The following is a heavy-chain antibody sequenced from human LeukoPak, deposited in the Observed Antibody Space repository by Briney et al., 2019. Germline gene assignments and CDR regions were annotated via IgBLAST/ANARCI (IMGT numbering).Heavy chain of an antibody. CDR2: ISYDGSNK. V-gene: IGHV3-30*03. J-gene: IGHJ4*02. CDR3: ARDPAKFWSGHDY. CDR1: GFTFSSYG. Sequence: GGSLRLSCAASGFTFSSYGMHWVRQAPGKGLEWVAVISYDGSNKYYADSVKGRFTISRDNSKNTLYVQVNSLRAEDTAVYYCARDPAKFWSGHDYWGQGTLVTVSS. D-gene: IGHD3-3*01.